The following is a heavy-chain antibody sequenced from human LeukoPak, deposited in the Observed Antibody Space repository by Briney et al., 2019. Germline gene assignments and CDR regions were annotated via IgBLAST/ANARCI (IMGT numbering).Heavy chain of an antibody. J-gene: IGHJ6*03. CDR3: ARRRSYMDV. Sequence: SETLSLTCTVSDDSVSSHYWSWIRQPPGKGLEWIGFIYASGVTNYHPALRSRLTISIDTSKDQVSLKLTSVTAADTAVYYCARRRSYMDVWGKGTKVIVSS. CDR1: DDSVSSHY. V-gene: IGHV4-4*09. CDR2: IYASGVT.